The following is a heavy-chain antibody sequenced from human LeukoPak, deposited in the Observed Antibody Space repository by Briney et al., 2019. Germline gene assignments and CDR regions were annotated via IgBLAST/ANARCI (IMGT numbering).Heavy chain of an antibody. D-gene: IGHD3-22*01. CDR3: AKDPRHGYYYDSSGYKSWFDP. CDR2: ISGSGGST. J-gene: IGHJ5*02. V-gene: IGHV3-23*01. CDR1: GFTFSSYA. Sequence: GGSLRLSCAASGFTFSSYAMSWVRQAPGEGLEWVSAISGSGGSTYYADSVKGRFTISRDNSKNTLYLQMNSLRAEDTAVYYCAKDPRHGYYYDSSGYKSWFDPWGQGTLVTVSS.